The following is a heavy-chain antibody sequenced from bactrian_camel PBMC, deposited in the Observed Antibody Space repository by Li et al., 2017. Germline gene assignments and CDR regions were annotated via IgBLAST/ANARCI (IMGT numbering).Heavy chain of an antibody. CDR2: IRRDGDE. J-gene: IGHJ4*01. V-gene: IGHV3S56*01. Sequence: VESGGGTVQAGGSLRLSCTHFGYSPSRHCMGWFRQAPGKAREGIAGIRRDGDEYYAGSVKGRFTASRDNAKDTVYLQMTSLKPDDTAMYYCKVQAVESMGCPSLLASRQYWGQGTQVTVS. CDR3: KVQAVESMGCPSLLASRQY. D-gene: IGHD5*01. CDR1: GYSPSRHC.